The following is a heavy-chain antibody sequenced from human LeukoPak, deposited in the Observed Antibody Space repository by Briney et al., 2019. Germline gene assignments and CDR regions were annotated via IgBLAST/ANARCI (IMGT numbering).Heavy chain of an antibody. CDR1: GFSLSTNGVG. CDR2: IYWDDDK. J-gene: IGHJ4*02. V-gene: IGHV2-5*02. CDR3: AHRLTGYNSNWYHGYFDY. D-gene: IGHD6-13*01. Sequence: SGPTLVKPTQTLTLTCTFSGFSLSTNGVGVGWIRQPPGEALEWLTLIYWDDDKRYNPFLKSRLTVTKDVSKNQVVLTLTNMDPVDTATYYCAHRLTGYNSNWYHGYFDYWGQGTLVTVSS.